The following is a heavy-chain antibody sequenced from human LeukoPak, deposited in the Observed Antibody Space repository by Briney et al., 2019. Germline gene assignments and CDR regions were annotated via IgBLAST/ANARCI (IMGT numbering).Heavy chain of an antibody. Sequence: SETLSLTCTVSGGSISSYYWSWIRQPPGKGLEWIGYIYYSGSTNYNPSLKSRVTISVDTSKNQFSLKLSSVTAADTAVYYCAVSHYDSSGYYDYWGQGTLVTVSS. V-gene: IGHV4-59*08. CDR3: AVSHYDSSGYYDY. CDR2: IYYSGST. CDR1: GGSISSYY. D-gene: IGHD3-22*01. J-gene: IGHJ4*02.